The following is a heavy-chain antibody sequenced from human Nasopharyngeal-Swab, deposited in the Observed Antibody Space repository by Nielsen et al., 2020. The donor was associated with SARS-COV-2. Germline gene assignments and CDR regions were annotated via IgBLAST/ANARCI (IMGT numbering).Heavy chain of an antibody. D-gene: IGHD3-10*01. V-gene: IGHV1-8*01. CDR1: GYTFINHD. Sequence: ASVKASCNASGYTFINHDINWVRQSTGQGLEGMGWMTPNSGNTGYAQKFQGRVTMTRNTSTRTAYLELRSLRSEDTAVYYCARGGSSLGANLEDPWGQGTLVIVSS. J-gene: IGHJ5*02. CDR3: ARGGSSLGANLEDP. CDR2: MTPNSGNT.